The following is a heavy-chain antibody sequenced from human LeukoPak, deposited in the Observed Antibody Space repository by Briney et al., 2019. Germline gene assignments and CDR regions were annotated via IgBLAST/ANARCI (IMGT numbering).Heavy chain of an antibody. CDR3: AKNADRGAYCRGGSCYPYYYYYMDV. D-gene: IGHD2-15*01. CDR2: ISHTGGSP. Sequence: GGSLRLSCAASGFTLSSYGMSWVRQVPGKGLEWVSSISHTGGSPYYADSVKGRFTVSRDNSKNTLYLQMNSLTVEDTAIYYCAKNADRGAYCRGGSCYPYYYYYMDVWGTGTTVTISS. J-gene: IGHJ6*03. CDR1: GFTLSSYG. V-gene: IGHV3-23*01.